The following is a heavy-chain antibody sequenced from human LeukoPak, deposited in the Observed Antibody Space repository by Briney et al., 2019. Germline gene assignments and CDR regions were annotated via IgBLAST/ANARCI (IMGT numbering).Heavy chain of an antibody. D-gene: IGHD3-22*01. CDR3: ARNGGYHFDY. V-gene: IGHV3-74*01. Sequence: PGGSLRLSCAASGFTFSSYWMHWVRQAPGKGLVWVSRINSDGSSTSYADSVKGRFSISKDNSKNTLYLQMNSLRAEDTAVYYCARNGGYHFDYWGQGTLVTVSS. J-gene: IGHJ4*02. CDR2: INSDGSST. CDR1: GFTFSSYW.